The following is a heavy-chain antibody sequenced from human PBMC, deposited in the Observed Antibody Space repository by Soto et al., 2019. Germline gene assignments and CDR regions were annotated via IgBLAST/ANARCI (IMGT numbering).Heavy chain of an antibody. Sequence: GGSLRLSCVASGFTFSSYSMVWVRQAPGKGLEWVSYIFATSTTIYYADSVKGRFTISRDNSKNTLYLQMNSLRAEDTAVYYCARDQSLALFDYWGQGTLVTVSS. CDR2: IFATSTTI. V-gene: IGHV3-48*01. J-gene: IGHJ4*02. CDR3: ARDQSLALFDY. CDR1: GFTFSSYS.